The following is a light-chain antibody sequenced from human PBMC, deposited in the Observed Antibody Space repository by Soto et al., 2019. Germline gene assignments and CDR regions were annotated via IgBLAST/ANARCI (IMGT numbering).Light chain of an antibody. J-gene: IGLJ1*01. Sequence: QAALPQPASLSGSPAEAITISCTGTSSDIGSYHLVSWYQHQSGKAPKLIIYKVSQWPSGVSDRFSASKSGNTASLTISGLQAEDEADYYCCSYAGSNWGYVFGTGTKVTVL. V-gene: IGLV2-23*02. CDR1: SSDIGSYHL. CDR2: KVS. CDR3: CSYAGSNWGYV.